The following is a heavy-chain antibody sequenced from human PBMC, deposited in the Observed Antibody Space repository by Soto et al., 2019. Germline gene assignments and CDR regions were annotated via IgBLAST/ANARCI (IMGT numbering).Heavy chain of an antibody. CDR2: INHSGST. Sequence: QVQLRQWGAGLLKPSETLSLTCAVYGGSFSGYYWIWIRQTPGKGLEWIGEINHSGSTNYNPSLKSRVTISVDTSKNQFSLKLSSVTAADTDVYYCARGALDGRVVVAANRKSEAFDIWGQGTIVTVSS. D-gene: IGHD2-15*01. J-gene: IGHJ3*02. CDR1: GGSFSGYY. V-gene: IGHV4-34*01. CDR3: ARGALDGRVVVAANRKSEAFDI.